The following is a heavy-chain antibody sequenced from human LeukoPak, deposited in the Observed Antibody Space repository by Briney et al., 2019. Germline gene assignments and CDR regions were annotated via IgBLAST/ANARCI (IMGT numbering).Heavy chain of an antibody. D-gene: IGHD3-10*01. CDR3: AKNYYGSGSQVEY. J-gene: IGHJ4*02. V-gene: IGHV3-23*01. Sequence: GGSLRPSCAASGFTFSNYAMSWVRQAPGKGLEWVSAISGSGGSTYYADSVKGRFTISRDNSKNTLYLQMNSLRAEDTAVYYCAKNYYGSGSQVEYWGQGTLVTVSS. CDR2: ISGSGGST. CDR1: GFTFSNYA.